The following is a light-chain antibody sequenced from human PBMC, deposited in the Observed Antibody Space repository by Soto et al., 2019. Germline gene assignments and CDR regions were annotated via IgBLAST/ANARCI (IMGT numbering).Light chain of an antibody. V-gene: IGLV2-14*01. CDR2: DVS. CDR1: SSDVGGYNY. Sequence: QSSLTQPASVSGSPGQSITISCTGTSSDVGGYNYVSWYQQHPHKAPKLMIYDVSNRPSGVSNRFSGSKSANTVSLTISGLQAEDEADYYCSSYTSSSTLFVFGTGTKVTVL. J-gene: IGLJ1*01. CDR3: SSYTSSSTLFV.